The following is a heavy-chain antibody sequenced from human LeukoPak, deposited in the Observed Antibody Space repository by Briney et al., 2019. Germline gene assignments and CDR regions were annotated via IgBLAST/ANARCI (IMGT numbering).Heavy chain of an antibody. Sequence: GGSLRLSCVVSGFNFVSYTMNWVRQAPGKGLEWVAVIWYDGSNKYYADSVKGRFTISRDNSKNTLYLQMNSLRAEDTAVYYCARENRQQLAVYYYYGMDVWGQGTTVTVSS. CDR3: ARENRQQLAVYYYYGMDV. D-gene: IGHD6-13*01. J-gene: IGHJ6*02. V-gene: IGHV3-33*08. CDR2: IWYDGSNK. CDR1: GFNFVSYT.